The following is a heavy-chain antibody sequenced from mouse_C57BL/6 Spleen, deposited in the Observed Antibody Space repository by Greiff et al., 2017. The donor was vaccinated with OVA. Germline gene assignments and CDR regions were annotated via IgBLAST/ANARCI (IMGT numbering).Heavy chain of an antibody. CDR2: ISYDGSN. D-gene: IGHD1-1*01. J-gene: IGHJ1*03. CDR3: ARDLTVVARYFDV. Sequence: EVQLQESGPGLVKPSQSLSLTCSVTGYSITSGYYWNWIRQFPGNKLEWMGYISYDGSNNYNPSLKNRISITRDTSKNQFFLKLNSVTTEDTATYYCARDLTVVARYFDVWGTGTTVTVSS. CDR1: GYSITSGYY. V-gene: IGHV3-6*01.